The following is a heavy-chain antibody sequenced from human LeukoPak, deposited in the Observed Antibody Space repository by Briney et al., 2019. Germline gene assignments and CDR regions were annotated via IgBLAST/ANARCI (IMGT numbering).Heavy chain of an antibody. V-gene: IGHV2-70*11. Sequence: ESGPALVKPTQTLTLTCTFSGFSLSTSGMCVSWIRQPPGKALEWLARIDWDDDKYYSTSLKTRLTISKDTSKNQVVLTMTNMDPVDTATYYCARTYGDKRESYYYYYMDVWGKGTTVTVSS. CDR2: IDWDDDK. CDR1: GFSLSTSGMC. CDR3: ARTYGDKRESYYYYYMDV. D-gene: IGHD4-17*01. J-gene: IGHJ6*03.